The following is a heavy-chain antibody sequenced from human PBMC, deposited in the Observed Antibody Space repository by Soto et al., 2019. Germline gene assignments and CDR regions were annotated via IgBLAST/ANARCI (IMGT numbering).Heavy chain of an antibody. CDR2: ISSSSSTI. J-gene: IGHJ6*03. Sequence: GGSPRLSCAASGFTFSSYSMNWVRQAPGKGLEWVSYISSSSSTIYYADSVKGRFTISRDNAKNSLYLQMNSLRAEDTAVYYCARVGAWGSYMDVWGKGTTVTVSS. CDR3: ARVGAWGSYMDV. V-gene: IGHV3-48*01. D-gene: IGHD3-16*01. CDR1: GFTFSSYS.